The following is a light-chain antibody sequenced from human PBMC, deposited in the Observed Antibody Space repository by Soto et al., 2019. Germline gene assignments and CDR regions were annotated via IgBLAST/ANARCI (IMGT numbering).Light chain of an antibody. V-gene: IGKV3D-20*01. CDR1: QGVTNSY. CDR3: QQYDSYPLT. CDR2: DAS. Sequence: EVVLTQSPATLSLSLGERATLSCGASQGVTNSYVAWYQQKPDPPPRLLIYDASSMASGIPDRFSGSGSGTDFTLTISRLQPEDFAVYYCQQYDSYPLTFGGGTKLEIK. J-gene: IGKJ4*01.